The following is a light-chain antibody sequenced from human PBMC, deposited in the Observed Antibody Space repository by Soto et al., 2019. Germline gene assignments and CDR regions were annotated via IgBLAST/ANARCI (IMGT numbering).Light chain of an antibody. J-gene: IGLJ1*01. Sequence: QSVLTQPPSVSGAPGQRVTISCTGSSSNIGAGYDVHWYQLRPGTAPKLLIFGNTNRPSGVPDRFSGSKSGTSASLAITGLQAEDEGDYYCQCYDSTLSARYVFGTGTKLTVL. V-gene: IGLV1-40*01. CDR3: QCYDSTLSARYV. CDR1: SSNIGAGYD. CDR2: GNT.